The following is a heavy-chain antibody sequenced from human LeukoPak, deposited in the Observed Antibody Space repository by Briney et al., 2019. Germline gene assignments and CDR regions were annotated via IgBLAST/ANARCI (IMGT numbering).Heavy chain of an antibody. V-gene: IGHV3-23*01. CDR1: GFTFSSYA. CDR3: ARDFGRYSGYDFDF. Sequence: GGSLRLSCAASGFTFSSYAMSWVRQAPGKGLEWVSAISGSGVGTYYADSVKGRFTISRDNSKNTLYLQMNSLRSDDTAVYYCARDFGRYSGYDFDFWGQGTLVTVSS. D-gene: IGHD5-12*01. J-gene: IGHJ4*02. CDR2: ISGSGVGT.